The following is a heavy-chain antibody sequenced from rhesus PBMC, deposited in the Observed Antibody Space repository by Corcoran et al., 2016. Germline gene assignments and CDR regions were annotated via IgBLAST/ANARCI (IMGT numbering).Heavy chain of an antibody. J-gene: IGHJ4*01. D-gene: IGHD6-25*01. CDR1: GGSFSSYW. V-gene: IGHV4-80*01. CDR3: ARSLRTSVYSGSWNDRWFDY. CDR2: INGNSGST. Sequence: QVQLQESGPGLVKPSETLSLTCAVSGGSFSSYWWSWIRQPPGKGLEWIGEINGNSGSTNYNPALNSRVTISKDSSKNQFSLKVSSVTAADTAVYYCARSLRTSVYSGSWNDRWFDYWGQGVLVTVSS.